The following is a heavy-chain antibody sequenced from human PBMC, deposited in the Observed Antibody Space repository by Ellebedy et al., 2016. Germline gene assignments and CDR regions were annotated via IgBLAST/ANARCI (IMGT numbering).Heavy chain of an antibody. V-gene: IGHV4-34*01. D-gene: IGHD1-26*01. Sequence: SETLSLXXAVSGGSLSDFYWSWIRQSPGKGLEWIGEINHSGSTNYNPSLKSRVTISVDTFKNQFSLKLSSVTAADTAVYYCARDVGVGATSLNWFDPWGQGTLVTVSS. CDR3: ARDVGVGATSLNWFDP. J-gene: IGHJ5*02. CDR1: GGSLSDFY. CDR2: INHSGST.